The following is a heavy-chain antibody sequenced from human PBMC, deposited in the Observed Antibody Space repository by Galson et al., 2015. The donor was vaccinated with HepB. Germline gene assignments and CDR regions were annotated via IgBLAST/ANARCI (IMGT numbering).Heavy chain of an antibody. CDR2: IYYSGST. D-gene: IGHD6-13*01. CDR1: GGSISSYY. J-gene: IGHJ6*03. CDR3: ARRRADSSSWPSLGGYYYYMDV. Sequence: ETLSLTCTVSGGSISSYYWSWIRQPPGKGLEWIGYIYYSGSTNYNPSLKSRVTISVDTSKNQFSLKLSSVTAADAAVYYCARRRADSSSWPSLGGYYYYMDVWGKGTTVTVSS. V-gene: IGHV4-59*08.